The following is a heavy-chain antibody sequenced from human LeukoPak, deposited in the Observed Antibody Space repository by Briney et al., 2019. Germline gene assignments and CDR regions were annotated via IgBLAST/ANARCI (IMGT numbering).Heavy chain of an antibody. V-gene: IGHV4-31*03. D-gene: IGHD3-9*01. CDR3: ARGLGDSFGFDY. J-gene: IGHJ4*02. Sequence: SETLSLTCSASGGSITRGGYYWTWIRPHPEKGLDWIGYVYHTGRIRYNPSLESRVSMSIDTSKNQFSLNLNSVAAADTAVYYCARGLGDSFGFDYWGRGTLATVSS. CDR1: GGSITRGGYY. CDR2: VYHTGRI.